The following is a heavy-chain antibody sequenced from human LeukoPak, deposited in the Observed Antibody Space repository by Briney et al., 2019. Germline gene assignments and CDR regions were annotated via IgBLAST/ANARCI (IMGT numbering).Heavy chain of an antibody. CDR2: IIPILGIA. D-gene: IGHD4-17*01. CDR3: ARPLWGDYDVSKVREFYY. J-gene: IGHJ4*02. Sequence: SVKVSCKASGGTFISSAISWVRQAPGQGLEWMGRIIPILGIANYAQKFQGRVTITADKSTSTAYMELSSLRSEDTAVYYCARPLWGDYDVSKVREFYYWGQGTLVTVSS. CDR1: GGTFISSA. V-gene: IGHV1-69*04.